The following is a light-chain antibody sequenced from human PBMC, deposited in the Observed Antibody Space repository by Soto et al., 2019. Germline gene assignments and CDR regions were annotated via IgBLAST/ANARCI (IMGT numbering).Light chain of an antibody. V-gene: IGLV2-14*01. Sequence: QSVLAQPASVSGSPGQSITISCTGTSSYVGGYNYVSWYQHHPGKAPKLMIHEVSDRPSGISNRFSGSKSGNTASLTISGLQAEDEADYCCSSYRSDTTYVFGTGTKVTVL. J-gene: IGLJ1*01. CDR1: SSYVGGYNY. CDR2: EVS. CDR3: SSYRSDTTYV.